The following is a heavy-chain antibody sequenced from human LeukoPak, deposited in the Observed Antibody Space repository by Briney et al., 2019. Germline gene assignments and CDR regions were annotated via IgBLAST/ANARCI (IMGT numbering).Heavy chain of an antibody. CDR1: GGSISSYY. D-gene: IGHD2-15*01. CDR3: ARDPVVVVAATRGSRAFDI. CDR2: IYTSGST. V-gene: IGHV4-4*07. J-gene: IGHJ3*02. Sequence: PSETLSLTCTVSGGSISSYYWSWIRQPAGKGLEWIGRIYTSGSTNYNPSLKSRVTMSVDTSKNQFSLKLSSVTAADTAVYYCARDPVVVVAATRGSRAFDIWGQGTMATVSS.